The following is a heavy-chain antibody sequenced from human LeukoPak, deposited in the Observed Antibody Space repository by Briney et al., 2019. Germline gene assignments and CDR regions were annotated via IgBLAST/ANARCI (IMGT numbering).Heavy chain of an antibody. V-gene: IGHV1-2*06. CDR1: GYTFTGYY. J-gene: IGHJ3*02. Sequence: ASVKVSCKASGYTFTGYYMHWVRQAPGQGLEWMGRINPNSGGTNYAQKFQGRVTMTRDTSISTAYMELSRLRSDDTAVYYCAAKIKYYDSSGYYYYGGAFDIRGQGTMVTVSS. CDR2: INPNSGGT. D-gene: IGHD3-22*01. CDR3: AAKIKYYDSSGYYYYGGAFDI.